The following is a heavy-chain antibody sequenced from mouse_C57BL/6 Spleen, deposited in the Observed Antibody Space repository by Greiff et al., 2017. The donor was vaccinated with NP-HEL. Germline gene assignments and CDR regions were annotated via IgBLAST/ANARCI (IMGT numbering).Heavy chain of an antibody. CDR3: TREHDGSFDD. CDR2: ISSGGDYI. CDR1: GFTFSSYA. V-gene: IGHV5-9-1*02. Sequence: EVMLVESGDGLVKPGGSLKLSCAASGFTFSSYAMSWVRQTPEKRLEWVAYISSGGDYIYYAGTVKGRFTISRDTARNTLYLQMSSLKSEDTARYYCTREHDGSFDDWGKGTTLTVSS. D-gene: IGHD2-3*01. J-gene: IGHJ2*01.